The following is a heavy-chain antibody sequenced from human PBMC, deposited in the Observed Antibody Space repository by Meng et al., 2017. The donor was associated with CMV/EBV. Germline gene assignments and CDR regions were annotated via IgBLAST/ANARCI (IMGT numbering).Heavy chain of an antibody. Sequence: GSLRLSCAVYGGSFSGYYWSWIRQPPGKGLEWMGEINHSGSTNYNPSLKSRVTISVDTSKNQFSLKLSSVTAADTAVYYCARESGGLGDCSSTSCYTSGIDYWGQGTLVTVSS. CDR3: ARESGGLGDCSSTSCYTSGIDY. CDR1: GGSFSGYY. CDR2: INHSGST. J-gene: IGHJ4*02. D-gene: IGHD2-2*02. V-gene: IGHV4-34*01.